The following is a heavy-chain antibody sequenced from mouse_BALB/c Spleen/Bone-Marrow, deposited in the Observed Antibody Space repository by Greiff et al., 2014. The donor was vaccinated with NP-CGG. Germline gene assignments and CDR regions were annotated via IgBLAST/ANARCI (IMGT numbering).Heavy chain of an antibody. CDR1: GYTCTSYW. CDR3: ASPYGNYDAMDY. V-gene: IGHV1-87*01. J-gene: IGHJ4*01. D-gene: IGHD2-1*01. CDR2: IYPGDGDT. Sequence: QVQLQQSGAELARPGASVKLSCKASGYTCTSYWMQWVKQRPGQGLQWIGAIYPGDGDTRYTQKFRGKATLTADKSSDTAYMQLSSLTSEDSAVYFCASPYGNYDAMDYWGQGTSVTVSS.